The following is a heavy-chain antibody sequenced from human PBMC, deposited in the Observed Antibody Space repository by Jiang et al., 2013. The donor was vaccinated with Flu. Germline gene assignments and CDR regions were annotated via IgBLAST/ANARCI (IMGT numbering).Heavy chain of an antibody. V-gene: IGHV2-5*02. D-gene: IGHD3-10*01. Sequence: IYWDDDKRYSPSLKSRLTITKDTSKNQVVLTMTNMDPVDTATYYCAHRPTMVRGVSGWYFDLWGRGTLVTVSS. CDR3: AHRPTMVRGVSGWYFDL. J-gene: IGHJ2*01. CDR2: IYWDDDK.